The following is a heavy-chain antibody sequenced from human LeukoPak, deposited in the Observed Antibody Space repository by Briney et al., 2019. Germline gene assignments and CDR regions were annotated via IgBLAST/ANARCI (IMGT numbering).Heavy chain of an antibody. CDR2: IIPIFGTA. CDR3: ARGVLELRRGMGWFDP. D-gene: IGHD1-7*01. Sequence: ASVKVSCKXSGGTFSSYAISWVRQAPGQGLEWMGGIIPIFGTANYAQKFQGGVTITADESTSTAYMELSSLRSEDTAVYYCARGVLELRRGMGWFDPWGQGTLVTVSS. V-gene: IGHV1-69*01. CDR1: GGTFSSYA. J-gene: IGHJ5*02.